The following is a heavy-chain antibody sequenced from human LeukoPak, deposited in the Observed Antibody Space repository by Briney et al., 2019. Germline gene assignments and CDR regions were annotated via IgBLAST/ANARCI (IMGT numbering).Heavy chain of an antibody. Sequence: PSETLSLTCTVSGGSISSSSYYWGWIRQPPGKGLEWIGSIYYSGSTYYNPSLKSRVTISVDTSKNQFSLKLSSVTAADTAVYYCARVRITMIVVVISGHAFDIWGQGTMVTVSS. CDR1: GGSISSSSYY. J-gene: IGHJ3*02. CDR3: ARVRITMIVVVISGHAFDI. D-gene: IGHD3-22*01. V-gene: IGHV4-39*07. CDR2: IYYSGST.